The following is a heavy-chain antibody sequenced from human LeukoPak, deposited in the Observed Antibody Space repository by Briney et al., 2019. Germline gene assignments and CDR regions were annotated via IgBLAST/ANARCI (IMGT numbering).Heavy chain of an antibody. CDR2: INHGGST. V-gene: IGHV4-34*01. D-gene: IGHD2-15*01. J-gene: IGHJ4*02. CDR3: ARGIAIGYCSGGSCYPLDY. Sequence: SETLSLTCTANGGSFSDYYWTWIRQPPGKGLEWIGEINHGGSTNYNPSLKSRVTMSVDTSKNQFSLKLSFVTAADTAVYYCARGIAIGYCSGGSCYPLDYWGQGTLVTVSS. CDR1: GGSFSDYY.